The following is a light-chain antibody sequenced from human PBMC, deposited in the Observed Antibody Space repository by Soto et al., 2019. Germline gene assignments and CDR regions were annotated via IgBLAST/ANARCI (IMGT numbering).Light chain of an antibody. J-gene: IGLJ3*02. CDR1: SGSIANNY. V-gene: IGLV6-57*01. CDR3: QSYDTSNHWV. Sequence: NFMLTQPHSVSASPGKTVTISCTRSSGSIANNYVQWYQQRPGSSPTTVIYEHIQRPSGVPDRFSGSIDKSSNSASLTISGLKTEDEADYYCQSYDTSNHWVFGGGTKLTVL. CDR2: EHI.